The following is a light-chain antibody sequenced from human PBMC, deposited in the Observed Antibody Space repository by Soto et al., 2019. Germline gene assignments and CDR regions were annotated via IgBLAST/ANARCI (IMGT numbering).Light chain of an antibody. V-gene: IGKV1-5*01. CDR2: DAT. Sequence: DVQMTQSPATLSASVGDRVTITCRARQLVNSWLAWYQQKPGRAPKLLIYDATSLESGVPSRFSGSRSGTEFPLTSSSLQPDDSATYYCQQYNSYWTFGQGTRVEIK. CDR3: QQYNSYWT. J-gene: IGKJ1*01. CDR1: QLVNSW.